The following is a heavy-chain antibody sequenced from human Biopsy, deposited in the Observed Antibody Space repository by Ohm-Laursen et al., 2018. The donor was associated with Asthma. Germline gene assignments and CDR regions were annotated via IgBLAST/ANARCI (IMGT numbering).Heavy chain of an antibody. CDR2: INPNGGAT. J-gene: IGHJ5*02. D-gene: IGHD7-27*01. V-gene: IGHV1-2*06. CDR3: ARVQKSPGDRWFDP. Sequence: ASAKASCKASAYTFIGYHLHWVRQAPGEGLEWMGRINPNGGATIQAQNFQGRVTMTRDTSISTAYMELSRLTSDDTAVYYCARVQKSPGDRWFDPWGKGTLVTVSS. CDR1: AYTFIGYH.